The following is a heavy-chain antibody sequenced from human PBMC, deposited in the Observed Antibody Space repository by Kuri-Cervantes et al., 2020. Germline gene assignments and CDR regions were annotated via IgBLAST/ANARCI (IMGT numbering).Heavy chain of an antibody. D-gene: IGHD6-13*01. V-gene: IGHV1-8*01. J-gene: IGHJ6*02. CDR3: ARTAAAGPTHYGMEV. CDR2: MNPNSGNT. Sequence: ASVNVSCKASGYTFTSYDINWVRQATGQGLEWMGWMNPNSGNTGYAQKFQGWVTMTRDTSISTAYMELSRLRSDDTAVYYCARTAAAGPTHYGMEVLGQGTTVTVSS. CDR1: GYTFTSYD.